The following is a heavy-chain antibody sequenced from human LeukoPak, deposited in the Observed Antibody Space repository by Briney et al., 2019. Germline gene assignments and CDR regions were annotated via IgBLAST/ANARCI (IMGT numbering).Heavy chain of an antibody. J-gene: IGHJ5*02. CDR1: GFTFSDYY. D-gene: IGHD6-19*01. V-gene: IGHV3-11*01. Sequence: PGGSLRLSCAASGFTFSDYYMSWIRQAPGKGLEWVSYISSSGSTIYYADSVKGRFTISRDNAKNSLYLQMNSLRAEDTAVYYCARDVSWGIVVAGSKGWFDPWGQGTLVTVSS. CDR3: ARDVSWGIVVAGSKGWFDP. CDR2: ISSSGSTI.